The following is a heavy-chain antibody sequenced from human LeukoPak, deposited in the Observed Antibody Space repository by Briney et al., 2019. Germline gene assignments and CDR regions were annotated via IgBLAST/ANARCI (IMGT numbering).Heavy chain of an antibody. CDR1: GFTFSSYA. J-gene: IGHJ4*02. D-gene: IGHD2-2*01. CDR2: IRYDGSNK. V-gene: IGHV3-30*04. Sequence: GRSLRLSCAASGFTFSSYAMHWVRQAPGKGLEWVAFIRYDGSNKYYADSVKGRFTISRDNSKNTLSLQMNSLRPEDTAVYYCAKGYCSGTSCYSGLDWGQGTLVTVSS. CDR3: AKGYCSGTSCYSGLD.